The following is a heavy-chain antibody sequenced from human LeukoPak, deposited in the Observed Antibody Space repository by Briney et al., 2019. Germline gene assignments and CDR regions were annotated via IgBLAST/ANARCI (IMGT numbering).Heavy chain of an antibody. CDR2: ISYDGSNK. CDR3: ARRGIAYGDYGY. CDR1: GFTFSSYA. J-gene: IGHJ4*02. D-gene: IGHD4-17*01. V-gene: IGHV3-30*01. Sequence: GGSLRLSCAASGFTFSSYAMHWVRQAPGKGLEWVAVISYDGSNKYYADSVKGRFTISRDNSKNTLYLQMNSLRAEDTAVYYCARRGIAYGDYGYWGQGTLVTVSS.